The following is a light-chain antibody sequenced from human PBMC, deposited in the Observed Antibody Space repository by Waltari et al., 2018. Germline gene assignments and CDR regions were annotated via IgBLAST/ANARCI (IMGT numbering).Light chain of an antibody. CDR2: GAS. J-gene: IGKJ1*01. Sequence: EIVLTQSPGTLSLSPGERATLSCRASQSIGRYLVWYQQKPRQAPRLLIYGASSRAAGIPDSFSGSGSGTDFSLTISRLEPEDFAVYYCQNHERLPAVFGQGTKVEIK. V-gene: IGKV3-20*01. CDR3: QNHERLPAV. CDR1: QSIGRY.